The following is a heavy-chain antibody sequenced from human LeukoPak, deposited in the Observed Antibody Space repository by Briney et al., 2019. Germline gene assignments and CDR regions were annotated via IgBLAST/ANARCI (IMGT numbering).Heavy chain of an antibody. CDR3: ARGGSGSYLSPAFYGMDV. Sequence: ASLTVSCKASGYTFTGYYMDWGRQAPGQGLEWMGWINPNSGGTNYAQKFQGWVTMTRDTSISTAYMELSRLRSDDTAVYYCARGGSGSYLSPAFYGMDVWGKGTTVTVSS. V-gene: IGHV1-2*04. D-gene: IGHD3-10*01. CDR1: GYTFTGYY. J-gene: IGHJ6*04. CDR2: INPNSGGT.